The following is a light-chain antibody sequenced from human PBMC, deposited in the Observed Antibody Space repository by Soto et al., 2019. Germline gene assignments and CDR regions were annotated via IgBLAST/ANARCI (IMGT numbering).Light chain of an antibody. CDR3: HQSDTHMFT. J-gene: IGKJ4*01. V-gene: IGKV1-5*03. CDR1: QSISSW. Sequence: DVQMTQSPSTLSASVGDRVAITCRASQSISSWLAWYQQKPGKAPKLLIYKASTLQSGVPSRVSGSGSGTEFTLTITSLQPDDFATYYCHQSDTHMFTFGGGTRVEIK. CDR2: KAS.